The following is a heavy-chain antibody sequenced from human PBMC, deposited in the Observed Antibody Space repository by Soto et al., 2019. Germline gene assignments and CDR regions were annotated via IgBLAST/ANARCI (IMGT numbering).Heavy chain of an antibody. CDR2: INHSGSS. Sequence: SETLSLTCAVYGGSFSGYYWSWIRQPPGKGLEWIGEINHSGSSNYNPSLKSRVTISVDTSKNQFSLKLSSVTAADTAVYYCARGERDIVVVPAARDDYYMDVWGKGTTVTVSS. J-gene: IGHJ6*03. D-gene: IGHD2-2*01. CDR1: GGSFSGYY. V-gene: IGHV4-34*01. CDR3: ARGERDIVVVPAARDDYYMDV.